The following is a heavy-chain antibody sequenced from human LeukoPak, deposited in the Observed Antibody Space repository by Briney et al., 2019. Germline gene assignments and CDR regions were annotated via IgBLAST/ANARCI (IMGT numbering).Heavy chain of an antibody. CDR1: GFTLSSYA. CDR2: ISDTGNT. J-gene: IGHJ4*02. V-gene: IGHV3-23*01. D-gene: IGHD2-15*01. Sequence: RPGGSLRLSCAASGFTLSSYAMSWVRQAPGRGLEWVSAISDTGNTYHADSVKGRFTISRDGSKNTLFLQMNRLRPEDAAVYYCAKAPVTTCRGAFCYPFDYWGLGTLVTVSS. CDR3: AKAPVTTCRGAFCYPFDY.